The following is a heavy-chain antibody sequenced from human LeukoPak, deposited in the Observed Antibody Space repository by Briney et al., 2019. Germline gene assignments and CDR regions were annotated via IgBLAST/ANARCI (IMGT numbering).Heavy chain of an antibody. Sequence: ASEKVSCKLSGYTLTQLSMHWVRQAPGKGLAWMEGFDPEDGETIYAQKLQGRVTMTEDTSTDTAYMELSSLRSEDTGVYYCTTGVERLPSFEGRISYYYYMDVWGKGTTVTVSS. V-gene: IGHV1-24*01. CDR3: TTGVERLPSFEGRISYYYYMDV. CDR1: GYTLTQLS. D-gene: IGHD2-21*01. J-gene: IGHJ6*03. CDR2: FDPEDGET.